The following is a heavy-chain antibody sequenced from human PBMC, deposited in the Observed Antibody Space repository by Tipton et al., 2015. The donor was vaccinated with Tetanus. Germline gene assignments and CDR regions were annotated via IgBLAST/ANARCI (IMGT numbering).Heavy chain of an antibody. CDR1: GGPITSGNYY. V-gene: IGHV4-39*07. Sequence: PGLVKPSQTLSLSCTVSGGPITSGNYYWSWIRQHPGKGLEWIGEINYDGSTNYSPSLKSRVTLSLDTTKKQVSLKLSSVTAADTAVYYCARGDYYGSGTYDVWGQGTTVTVPS. CDR3: ARGDYYGSGTYDV. CDR2: INYDGST. D-gene: IGHD3-10*01. J-gene: IGHJ6*02.